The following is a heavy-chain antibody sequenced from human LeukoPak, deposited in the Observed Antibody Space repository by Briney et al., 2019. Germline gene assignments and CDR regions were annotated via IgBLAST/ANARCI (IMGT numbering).Heavy chain of an antibody. D-gene: IGHD4-17*01. J-gene: IGHJ4*02. CDR2: ISGSDGSNT. CDR3: VSRNYGSSPFDY. CDR1: GFTFSSYA. Sequence: PGGSLRLSCAASGFTFSSYAMSWVRQAPGKGLEWVSAISGSDGSNTNYADSVKGRFTISRDNAENTLYLQMDSLTAEDTAVYYCVSRNYGSSPFDYWGQGTLVTVSS. V-gene: IGHV3-23*01.